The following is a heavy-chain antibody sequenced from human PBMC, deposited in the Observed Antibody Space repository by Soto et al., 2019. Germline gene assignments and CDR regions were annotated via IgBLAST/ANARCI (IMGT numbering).Heavy chain of an antibody. CDR2: IDPSDSYT. J-gene: IGHJ5*02. D-gene: IGHD4-4*01. V-gene: IGHV5-10-1*01. Sequence: KISCTFSGYSFTSYWISWVRQMPGKGLEWMGRIDPSDSYTNYSPSFQGHVTISADKSISTAYLQWSSLKASDTAMYYCARAHDYSNPNWFDPWGQGTLVTVSS. CDR1: GYSFTSYW. CDR3: ARAHDYSNPNWFDP.